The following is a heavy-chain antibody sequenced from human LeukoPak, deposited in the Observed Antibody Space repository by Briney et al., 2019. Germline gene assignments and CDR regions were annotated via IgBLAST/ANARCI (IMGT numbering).Heavy chain of an antibody. J-gene: IGHJ4*02. CDR3: TTSSYYYDSSGYYLVY. V-gene: IGHV3-49*04. CDR2: IRSKAYGGTT. CDR1: GFTFGDYA. Sequence: GGSLRLSCTASGFTFGDYAMSWVRQAPGKGLEWVGFIRSKAYGGTTEYAASVKGRFTISRDDSKSIAYLQMNSLKTEDTAVYYCTTSSYYYDSSGYYLVYWGQGTLVTVSS. D-gene: IGHD3-22*01.